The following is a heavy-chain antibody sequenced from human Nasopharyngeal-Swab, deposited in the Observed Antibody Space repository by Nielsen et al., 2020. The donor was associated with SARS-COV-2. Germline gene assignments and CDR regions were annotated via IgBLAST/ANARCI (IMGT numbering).Heavy chain of an antibody. V-gene: IGHV3-21*01. Sequence: RQPPGKGLEGVSSIRRNRDYILYADSVKGRFTTSRDNAKNSLFLQMNRQRADDTAVYYCARGGYRDYDYAYWGQGTLVTVSS. J-gene: IGHJ4*02. CDR2: IRRNRDYI. CDR3: ARGGYRDYDYAY. D-gene: IGHD5-12*01.